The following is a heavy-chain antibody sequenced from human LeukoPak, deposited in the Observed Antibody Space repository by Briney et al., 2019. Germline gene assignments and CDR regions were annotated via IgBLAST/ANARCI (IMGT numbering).Heavy chain of an antibody. J-gene: IGHJ4*02. CDR3: ARHDFVYDSSGYFLGGDY. CDR2: IHPGDSNT. V-gene: IGHV5-51*01. Sequence: KRGESLKISCKGSGYSFTLYWIGWVRQIPGKGLEWMGIIHPGDSNTKYSPSFQGQVTISADKSSSTAYLQWRSLKASDTGIYYCARHDFVYDSSGYFLGGDYWGQGTLLTVSS. D-gene: IGHD3-22*01. CDR1: GYSFTLYW.